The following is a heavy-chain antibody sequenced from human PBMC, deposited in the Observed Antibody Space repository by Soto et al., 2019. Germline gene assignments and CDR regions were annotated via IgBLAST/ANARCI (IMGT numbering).Heavy chain of an antibody. V-gene: IGHV3-23*01. CDR3: AKATLMVWPAAMRFDP. D-gene: IGHD2-2*01. Sequence: EEELLESGGGLVQPGGSLRLSCAASGFTIDTYAMSWVRQAPGQGLEWVSAISGGGTSTYYADSVKGRFTISRDNSKNKLFLEMNSLRAEDTAVYYCAKATLMVWPAAMRFDPWGQGTLVTVSS. J-gene: IGHJ5*02. CDR1: GFTIDTYA. CDR2: ISGGGTST.